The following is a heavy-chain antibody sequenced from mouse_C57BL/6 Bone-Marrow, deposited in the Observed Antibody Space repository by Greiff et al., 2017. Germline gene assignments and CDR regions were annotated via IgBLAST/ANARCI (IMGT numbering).Heavy chain of an antibody. CDR3: ARSGELRAAWFAY. Sequence: QVHVKQSGPELVKPGASVKISCKASGYAFSSSWMNWVKQRPGKGLEWIGRIYPGDGDTNYNGKFKGKATLTADKSSSTAYMQLSSLTSEDSAVYFCARSGELRAAWFAYWGQGTLVTVSA. CDR2: IYPGDGDT. J-gene: IGHJ3*01. CDR1: GYAFSSSW. D-gene: IGHD1-1*01. V-gene: IGHV1-82*01.